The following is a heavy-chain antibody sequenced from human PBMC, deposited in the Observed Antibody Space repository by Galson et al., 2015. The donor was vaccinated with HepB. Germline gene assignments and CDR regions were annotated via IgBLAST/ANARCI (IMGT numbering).Heavy chain of an antibody. CDR1: GFTFSNAW. CDR3: VTEAYNNGWRQAFDI. J-gene: IGHJ3*02. D-gene: IGHD6-19*01. Sequence: SLRLSCAASGFTFSNAWMNWVRQAPGKGLEWVGRIKSKTFGGTTDYAAPVKGRITISRDDSKNTLYLQMNSLKTEDTAVYFCVTEAYNNGWRQAFDIWGQGTMVTVSS. V-gene: IGHV3-15*07. CDR2: IKSKTFGGTT.